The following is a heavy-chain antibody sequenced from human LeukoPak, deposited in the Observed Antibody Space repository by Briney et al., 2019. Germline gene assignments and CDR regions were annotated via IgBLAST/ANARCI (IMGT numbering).Heavy chain of an antibody. CDR2: ISSNGGIT. D-gene: IGHD3-22*01. Sequence: GGSLRLSCAASGFIFSTYAMSWVRQAPGKGLEWVSVISSNGGITYYADSVKGRFTISRDNSKNTLFLQANSLRAEDTAVYYCAKDWSSGVSGYLISFDFWGQGTLVTVSS. J-gene: IGHJ4*02. V-gene: IGHV3-23*01. CDR1: GFIFSTYA. CDR3: AKDWSSGVSGYLISFDF.